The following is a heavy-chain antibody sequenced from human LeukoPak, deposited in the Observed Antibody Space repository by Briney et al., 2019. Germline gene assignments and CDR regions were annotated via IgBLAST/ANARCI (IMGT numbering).Heavy chain of an antibody. V-gene: IGHV4-38-2*01. J-gene: IGHJ4*02. CDR1: GYSLSSGYY. CDR3: ERQTAVAGISL. D-gene: IGHD6-19*01. Sequence: SETLSLTCAVSGYSLSSGYYWGWIRQPPGKGLEWIGSIYHSGSTYYNPSLKSRVTISVDTSKNQFSLKLSAVTAADTAVYYCERQTAVAGISLWGQGTVVTVSS. CDR2: IYHSGST.